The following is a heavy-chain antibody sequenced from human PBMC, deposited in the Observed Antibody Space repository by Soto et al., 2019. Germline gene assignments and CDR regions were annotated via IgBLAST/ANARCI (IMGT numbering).Heavy chain of an antibody. CDR1: GGSVSMDTYY. Sequence: QVQLQASGPGLVKPSDTLSLTCTVSGGSVSMDTYYWTCIRQPPGRGLEWIGYMHYTGGTTYNPSLKSRVTISVDTSKNQFSLRLSSVTAADTALYYCATGGHYSDIMIWGQGILVTVSS. V-gene: IGHV4-61*01. D-gene: IGHD3-22*01. CDR3: ATGGHYSDIMI. J-gene: IGHJ4*02. CDR2: MHYTGGT.